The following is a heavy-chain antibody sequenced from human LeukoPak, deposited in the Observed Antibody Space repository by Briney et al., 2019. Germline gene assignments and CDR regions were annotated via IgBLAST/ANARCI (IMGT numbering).Heavy chain of an antibody. J-gene: IGHJ6*02. Sequence: GSLRLSCAASGFTFSSYNLNWIRQPPGKGLEWIGSIYYSGSTYYNPSLKSRVTISVDTSKNQVSLKLSSVTAADTAVYYCARDAGHQLSRRYYYAMDVWGQGTTVTVSS. D-gene: IGHD2-2*01. V-gene: IGHV4-39*07. CDR3: ARDAGHQLSRRYYYAMDV. CDR1: GFTFSSYN. CDR2: IYYSGST.